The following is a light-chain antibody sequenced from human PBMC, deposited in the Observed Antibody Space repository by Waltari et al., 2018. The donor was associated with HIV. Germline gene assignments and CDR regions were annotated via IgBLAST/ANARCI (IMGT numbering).Light chain of an antibody. CDR2: GAS. Sequence: EKVMTQSPATLSVSPGESATLSCRASQSLCTNLAWYQERPGQAPRVLIYGASTRATGVPDRFSGSGSGTEFTLTISGLQSEDFAVYYCHQYSDWPFTFGPGTKVDI. CDR3: HQYSDWPFT. J-gene: IGKJ3*01. V-gene: IGKV3-15*01. CDR1: QSLCTN.